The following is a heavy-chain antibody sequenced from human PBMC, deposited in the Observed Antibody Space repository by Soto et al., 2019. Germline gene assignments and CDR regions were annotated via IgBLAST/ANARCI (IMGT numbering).Heavy chain of an antibody. D-gene: IGHD1-26*01. CDR3: AKRPRALLTFDY. CDR1: GFIFSNYV. CDR2: ISDSGGTS. Sequence: EVQLVDSGGGLVQPGGSLRLSCAASGFIFSNYVMSWVRQAPGKGLEWVSSISDSGGTSYYADSVKGRFTISRDNSKNTLYLQMNRLRAADTAIYYCAKRPRALLTFDYWGQGTLVTVSS. J-gene: IGHJ4*02. V-gene: IGHV3-23*04.